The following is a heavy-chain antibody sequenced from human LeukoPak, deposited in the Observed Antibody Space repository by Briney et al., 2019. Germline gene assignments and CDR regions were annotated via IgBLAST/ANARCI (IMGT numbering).Heavy chain of an antibody. V-gene: IGHV3-23*01. D-gene: IGHD6-13*01. J-gene: IGHJ4*02. CDR1: GFTFSSYA. CDR3: AKDPPYSSSCQYYFDY. Sequence: PGGSLRLSCAASGFTFSSYAMSWVRQAPGKGLEWVSAISGSGGSTYYADSVKGRFTISRDNSKNTLYLQMNSLRAEDTAVYYCAKDPPYSSSCQYYFDYWGQGTLVTVSS. CDR2: ISGSGGST.